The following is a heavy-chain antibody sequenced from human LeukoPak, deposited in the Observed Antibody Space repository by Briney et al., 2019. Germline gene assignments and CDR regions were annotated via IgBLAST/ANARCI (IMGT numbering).Heavy chain of an antibody. V-gene: IGHV4-59*01. J-gene: IGHJ2*01. Sequence: SETLSLTCTVSDGSISGYYWSWLRQPPGKGLEWIGYIYHNAFTHYNPSLRSRVTISVDTSRNQFSLKLTSATAADTAIYYCARDQRCSRYDGGCDQWYFDLWGRGTLVTVSS. CDR2: IYHNAFT. CDR3: ARDQRCSRYDGGCDQWYFDL. CDR1: DGSISGYY. D-gene: IGHD5-12*01.